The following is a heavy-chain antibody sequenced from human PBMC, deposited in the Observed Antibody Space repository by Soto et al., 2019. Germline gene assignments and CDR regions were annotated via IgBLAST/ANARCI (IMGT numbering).Heavy chain of an antibody. J-gene: IGHJ3*02. CDR3: ARELRPYGGDAFDI. CDR2: INPNSGGT. CDR1: GYTFTGYY. D-gene: IGHD4-17*01. V-gene: IGHV1-2*04. Sequence: ASVKVSCKASGYTFTGYYMHWVRQAPGQGLEWMGWINPNSGGTNYAQKFQGWVTMTRDTSISTAYMELNRLRSDDTAVYYCARELRPYGGDAFDIWGQGTMVTVS.